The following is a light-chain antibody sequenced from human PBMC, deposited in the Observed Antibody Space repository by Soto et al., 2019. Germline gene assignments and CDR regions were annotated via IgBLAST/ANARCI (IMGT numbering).Light chain of an antibody. CDR3: CSYAGRYTWV. Sequence: QSVLTQPRSVSGSPGQSVTISCTGTSSDVGGYHYVSWYQQHPGKAPKLMLYDVSKRPSGVPDRFSGSKSGNTASLTISGLQAEDEADYYCCSYAGRYTWVFGGGTKATVL. CDR2: DVS. V-gene: IGLV2-11*01. J-gene: IGLJ2*01. CDR1: SSDVGGYHY.